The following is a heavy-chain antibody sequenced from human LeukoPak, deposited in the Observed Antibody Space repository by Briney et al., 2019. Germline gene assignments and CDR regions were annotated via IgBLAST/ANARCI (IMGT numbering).Heavy chain of an antibody. Sequence: PSETLSLTCAVYGGSFSGYYWSWIRQPPGKGLGWVSAISGSGGSTYYADSVKGRFTISRDNSKNTLYLQMNSLRAEDTAVYYCAKPPSAAGTFDYWGQGTLVTVSS. CDR2: ISGSGGST. V-gene: IGHV3-23*01. D-gene: IGHD6-13*01. CDR3: AKPPSAAGTFDY. CDR1: GGSFSGYY. J-gene: IGHJ4*02.